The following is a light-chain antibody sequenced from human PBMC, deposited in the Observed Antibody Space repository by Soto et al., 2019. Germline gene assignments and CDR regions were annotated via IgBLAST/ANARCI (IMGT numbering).Light chain of an antibody. CDR1: SSDVGGYNY. Sequence: QSVLTQPASVSGSPGQSITISCTGTSSDVGGYNYVSWYQQHPGKAPKLMIYDVSNRPSGVSNRFSGSKSGNTASLTVSGLQAEDEADYYCSSYTGSSHCVFGGGTKLTVL. CDR3: SSYTGSSHCV. J-gene: IGLJ3*02. CDR2: DVS. V-gene: IGLV2-14*01.